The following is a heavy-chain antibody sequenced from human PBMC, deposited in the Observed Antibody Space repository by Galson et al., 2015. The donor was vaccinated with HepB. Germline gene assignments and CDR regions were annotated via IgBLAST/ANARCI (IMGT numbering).Heavy chain of an antibody. CDR2: IDPFDSYI. CDR1: GYSFSNYW. D-gene: IGHD6-6*01. Sequence: QSGAEVKEPGESLRISCKGSGYSFSNYWINWVRQMPGKGLEWMGRIDPFDSYINYSPSFQGHVTISVDRSISTAYLQWSSLTASDTAIYYCTRHAGSSAGRYFYYGMDVWGQGTTVTVSS. V-gene: IGHV5-10-1*01. J-gene: IGHJ6*02. CDR3: TRHAGSSAGRYFYYGMDV.